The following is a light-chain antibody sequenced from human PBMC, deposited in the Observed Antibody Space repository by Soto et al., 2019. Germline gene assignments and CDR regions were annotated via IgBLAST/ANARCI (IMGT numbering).Light chain of an antibody. V-gene: IGLV3-9*01. CDR3: QVWDSSTV. Sequence: SYELTQPLSVSVALGQTARITCGGNNIGSKNVHWYQQKPGQAPVLVIYRDSNRPSGIPERFSGSNSGNTATLTISRAQAWDEADYYCQVWDSSTVFGGGTKLTVL. CDR2: RDS. CDR1: NIGSKN. J-gene: IGLJ2*01.